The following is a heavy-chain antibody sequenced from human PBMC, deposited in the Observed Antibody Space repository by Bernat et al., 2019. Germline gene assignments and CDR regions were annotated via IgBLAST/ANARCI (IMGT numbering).Heavy chain of an antibody. Sequence: QVQLVQSGAEVKKPGASVKVSCKASGYTFTNYYMHWVRQAPGQGLEWMGIINPSGGSTSYTQKFQGRVTMTRDTSTSTVYLELSSLRSEDTAVYYCARALDSIGYYYVYGYWGQGTLVTVSS. V-gene: IGHV1-46*03. CDR3: ARALDSIGYYYVYGY. CDR2: INPSGGST. J-gene: IGHJ4*02. CDR1: GYTFTNYY. D-gene: IGHD3-22*01.